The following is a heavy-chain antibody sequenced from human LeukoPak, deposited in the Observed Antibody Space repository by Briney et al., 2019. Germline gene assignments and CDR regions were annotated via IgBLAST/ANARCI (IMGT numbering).Heavy chain of an antibody. CDR3: ARGRYSSGWYEGFDP. D-gene: IGHD6-19*01. CDR1: GYTFTSYD. J-gene: IGHJ5*02. V-gene: IGHV1-8*03. CDR2: MNPNSGNT. Sequence: ASVKVSCKASGYTFTSYDINWVRQATGQGLEWMGWMNPNSGNTGYAQKFQGRATITRNTSISTAYMELSSLRSEDTAVYYCARGRYSSGWYEGFDPWGQGTLVTVSS.